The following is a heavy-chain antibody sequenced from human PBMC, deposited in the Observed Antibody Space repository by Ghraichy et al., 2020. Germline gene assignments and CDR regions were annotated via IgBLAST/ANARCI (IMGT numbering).Heavy chain of an antibody. CDR2: ITPFFDTS. J-gene: IGHJ5*02. V-gene: IGHV1-69*06. Sequence: SVKVSCKASGGNFSTNAISWLRQAPGQGPEWMGRITPFFDTSNYAQKFQGRVTFTADKATRTSYMELSSLSSEDTAMYYCAIERSESNLNTRKRLDPWGQGTLVTVST. D-gene: IGHD1/OR15-1a*01. CDR3: AIERSESNLNTRKRLDP. CDR1: GGNFSTNA.